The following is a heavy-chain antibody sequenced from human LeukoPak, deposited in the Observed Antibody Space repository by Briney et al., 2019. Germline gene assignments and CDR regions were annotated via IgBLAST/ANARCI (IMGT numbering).Heavy chain of an antibody. Sequence: GGSLRLSCAASGFTFSSYSMNWVRQAPGKGLEWVSSISSSNSYIYYADSVKGRFTISRDNAKNSLYLQMSSLRPEDTALYYCVKDKHRDGYTYGVYDSWGQGTLITVSS. CDR3: VKDKHRDGYTYGVYDS. J-gene: IGHJ5*01. CDR2: ISSSNSYI. D-gene: IGHD5-12*01. CDR1: GFTFSSYS. V-gene: IGHV3-21*04.